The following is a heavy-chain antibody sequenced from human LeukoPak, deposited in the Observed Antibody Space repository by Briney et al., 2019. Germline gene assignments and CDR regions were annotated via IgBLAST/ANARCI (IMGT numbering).Heavy chain of an antibody. CDR3: AREGGKNIVVVPDSRSGFDY. D-gene: IGHD2-2*01. J-gene: IGHJ4*02. CDR2: IYTSGST. V-gene: IGHV4-61*02. CDR1: GGSISSGSYY. Sequence: PSETLSLTCTVSGGSISSGSYYWSWIRQPAGKGLEWIGRIYTSGSTNYNSSLKSRVTISVDTSKNQFSLKLSSVTAADTAVYYCAREGGKNIVVVPDSRSGFDYWGQGTLVTVSS.